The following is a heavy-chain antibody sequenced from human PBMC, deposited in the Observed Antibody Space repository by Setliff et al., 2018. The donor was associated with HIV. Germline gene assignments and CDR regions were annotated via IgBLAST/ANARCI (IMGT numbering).Heavy chain of an antibody. V-gene: IGHV3-21*01. D-gene: IGHD3-3*01. Sequence: GGSLRLSCAASGLTFSSYTMNWVRQAPGKGLEWVSSISSSSSYIYYADSVKGRFTISRDNAKNSLYLQMNSLRAEDTAVYYCARDRVESYYYYYYYMDVWGKGTTVTVSS. CDR1: GLTFSSYT. J-gene: IGHJ6*03. CDR3: ARDRVESYYYYYYYMDV. CDR2: ISSSSSYI.